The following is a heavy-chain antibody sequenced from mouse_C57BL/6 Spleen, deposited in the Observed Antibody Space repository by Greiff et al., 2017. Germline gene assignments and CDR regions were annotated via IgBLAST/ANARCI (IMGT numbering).Heavy chain of an antibody. Sequence: VQLQQSGPELVKPGASVKISCKASGYTFTDYYMNWVKQSHGKSLEWIGDINPNNGGTSYNQKFKGKATLTVDKSSSTAYMELRSLTSEDSAVYYCARYYGSSYDYAMEYWGQGTSVTVSS. D-gene: IGHD1-1*01. CDR3: ARYYGSSYDYAMEY. CDR2: INPNNGGT. CDR1: GYTFTDYY. J-gene: IGHJ4*01. V-gene: IGHV1-26*01.